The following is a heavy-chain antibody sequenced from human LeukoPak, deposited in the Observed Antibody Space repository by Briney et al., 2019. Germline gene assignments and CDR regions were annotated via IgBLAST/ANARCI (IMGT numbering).Heavy chain of an antibody. CDR3: ATESKVGAYFDY. J-gene: IGHJ4*02. CDR2: FDPEDGET. Sequence: ASVKVACKVSGYTLTELSMHWVRQAPGKGLEWMGGFDPEDGETIYAQKFQGRVTMTEDTSTDTAYMELSSLRSEDTAVYYCATESKVGAYFDYWGQGTLVTVSS. CDR1: GYTLTELS. V-gene: IGHV1-24*01. D-gene: IGHD1-26*01.